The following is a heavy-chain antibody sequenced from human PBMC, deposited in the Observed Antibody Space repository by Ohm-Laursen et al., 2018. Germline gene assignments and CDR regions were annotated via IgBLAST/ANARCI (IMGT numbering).Heavy chain of an antibody. Sequence: SLRLSCTASGFTFSSYGMHWVRQAPGKGLEWVAVIWFDGSTKFYADSVKGRFTISRDNSKNTVSLQMDSLRAEDTAVYYCARSAAAGNSNWFGPWGQGALVTVSS. CDR2: IWFDGSTK. D-gene: IGHD6-25*01. CDR1: GFTFSSYG. V-gene: IGHV3-33*01. J-gene: IGHJ5*02. CDR3: ARSAAAGNSNWFGP.